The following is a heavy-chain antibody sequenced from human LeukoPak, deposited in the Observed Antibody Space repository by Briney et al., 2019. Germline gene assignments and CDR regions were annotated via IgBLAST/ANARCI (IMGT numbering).Heavy chain of an antibody. V-gene: IGHV1-2*02. D-gene: IGHD3-10*01. Sequence: GASVKVSCKASGYTFTDYYMHWVRQAPGQGLEWMGWINPNSGGTNYAQKFQGRVTMTRDTSISTAYMELSRLRSDDTAVYYCARDGGTYYYGSGSYCPDCWFDPWGQGTLVTVSS. J-gene: IGHJ5*02. CDR1: GYTFTDYY. CDR2: INPNSGGT. CDR3: ARDGGTYYYGSGSYCPDCWFDP.